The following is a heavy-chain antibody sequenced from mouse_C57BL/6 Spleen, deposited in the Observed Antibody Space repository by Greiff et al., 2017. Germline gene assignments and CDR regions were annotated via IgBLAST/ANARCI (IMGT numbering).Heavy chain of an antibody. D-gene: IGHD2-4*01. V-gene: IGHV5-17*01. J-gene: IGHJ2*01. CDR2: ISSGSSTI. CDR3: ARSYDYPFDY. Sequence: EVQLQESGGGLVKPGGSLKLSCAASGFTFSDYGMHWVRQAPEKGLEWVAYISSGSSTIYYADTVKGRFTISRDNAKNTLFLQMTSLRSEDTAMYYCARSYDYPFDYWGQGTTLTVSS. CDR1: GFTFSDYG.